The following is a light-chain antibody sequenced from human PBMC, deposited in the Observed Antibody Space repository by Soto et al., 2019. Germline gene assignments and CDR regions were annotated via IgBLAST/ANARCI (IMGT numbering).Light chain of an antibody. V-gene: IGLV2-14*01. CDR1: SSDVGGYNY. CDR2: EVS. CDR3: SSYTSSSTLYV. J-gene: IGLJ1*01. Sequence: QSALTQPPSASGSPGQSVNISCTGTSSDVGGYNYVSWYQQHPGKAPKLMIYEVSNRPSGVSNRFSGSKSGNTASLTISGLQAEDEADYYCSSYTSSSTLYVFGTGTRSPS.